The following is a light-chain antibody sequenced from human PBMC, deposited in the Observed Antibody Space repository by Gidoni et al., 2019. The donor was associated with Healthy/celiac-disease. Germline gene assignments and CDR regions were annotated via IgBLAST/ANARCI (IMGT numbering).Light chain of an antibody. CDR1: QSVSSY. V-gene: IGKV3-11*01. J-gene: IGKJ4*01. CDR3: QQRSNWPPSLT. Sequence: EIVLTQSPATLSLSPGERATLSCRASQSVSSYLAWYQQKPGQAPRLLIYDASNRATGIPARFSCSGSGTDFTLTISSLKPEDFAVYFCQQRSNWPPSLTFGGGTKVEIK. CDR2: DAS.